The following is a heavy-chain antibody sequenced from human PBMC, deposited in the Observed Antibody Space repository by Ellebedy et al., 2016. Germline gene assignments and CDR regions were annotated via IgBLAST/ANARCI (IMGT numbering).Heavy chain of an antibody. D-gene: IGHD6-19*01. V-gene: IGHV4-34*01. CDR2: INHSGST. CDR3: ARAERYSSGWYSSASYYYYYMDV. CDR1: GGSFSGYY. Sequence: SETLSLTXAVYGGSFSGYYWSWIRQPPGKGLEWIGEINHSGSTNYNPSLKSRVTISVDTSKNQFSLKLSSVTAADTAVYYCARAERYSSGWYSSASYYYYYMDVWGKGTTVTVSS. J-gene: IGHJ6*03.